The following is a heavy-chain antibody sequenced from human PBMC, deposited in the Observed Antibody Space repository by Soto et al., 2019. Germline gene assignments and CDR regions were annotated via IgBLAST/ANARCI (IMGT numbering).Heavy chain of an antibody. Sequence: LEILSLTCTVSGGSISSYYWSWIRQPPGKGLEWIGYIYYSGSTNYNPSLKSRVTISVDTSKNQFSLKLSSVTAADTAVYYCARLVWSYGTWFDPWGQGTLVTVPQ. CDR3: ARLVWSYGTWFDP. V-gene: IGHV4-59*08. J-gene: IGHJ5*02. CDR1: GGSISSYY. D-gene: IGHD5-18*01. CDR2: IYYSGST.